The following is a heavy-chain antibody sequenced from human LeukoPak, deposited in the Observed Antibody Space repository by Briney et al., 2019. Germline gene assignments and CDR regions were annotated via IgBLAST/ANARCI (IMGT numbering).Heavy chain of an antibody. CDR1: DGSISSNDYF. J-gene: IGHJ5*02. Sequence: SETLSLTCTVSDGSISSNDYFWSWIRQPPGKGLEWIGYISYSGSTNFNPSLKSRVTISVDTSKNQFSLKLSSVTAADTAVYYCAREGTAGTNLNWFDPWGQGTLVTVSS. CDR3: AREGTAGTNLNWFDP. CDR2: ISYSGST. V-gene: IGHV4-61*08. D-gene: IGHD1-1*01.